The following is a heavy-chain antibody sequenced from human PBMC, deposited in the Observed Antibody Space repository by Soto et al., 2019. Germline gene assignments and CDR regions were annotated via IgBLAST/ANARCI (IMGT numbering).Heavy chain of an antibody. D-gene: IGHD3-22*01. CDR2: IIPISGTT. J-gene: IGHJ4*02. V-gene: IGHV1-69*13. Sequence: GASVKVSCKASGGTFSNHAISWVRQAPGQGPEWMGGIIPISGTTNYAQKFLGRVTITADESMTTAYMEMSSLRSEDTAVYYCARGPDRSGFYLFDYWGQGTLVTVYS. CDR1: GGTFSNHA. CDR3: ARGPDRSGFYLFDY.